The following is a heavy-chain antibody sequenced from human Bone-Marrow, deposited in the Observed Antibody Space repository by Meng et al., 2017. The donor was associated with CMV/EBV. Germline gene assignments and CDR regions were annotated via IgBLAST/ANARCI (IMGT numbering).Heavy chain of an antibody. CDR1: GGSISSSSYY. V-gene: IGHV4-39*07. Sequence: GPLRLSCTVSGGSISSSSYYWGWIRQPPGKGLEWIGSIYYSGSTYYNPSLKSRVTISVDTSKNQFSLKLSSVTAADTAVYYCARGGEYQLRLIDYWGQGTLVTVSS. CDR2: IYYSGST. CDR3: ARGGEYQLRLIDY. J-gene: IGHJ4*02. D-gene: IGHD2-2*01.